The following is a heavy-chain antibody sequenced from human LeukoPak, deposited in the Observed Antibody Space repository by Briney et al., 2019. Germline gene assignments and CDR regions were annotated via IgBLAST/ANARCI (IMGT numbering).Heavy chain of an antibody. V-gene: IGHV1-69*05. J-gene: IGHJ3*02. D-gene: IGHD3-22*01. Sequence: ASVEVSCKASGGTSSSYAISWVRQAPGQGLEWMGRIIPIFGTANYAQKFQGRVTITTDESTSTAYMELSSLRSEDTAVYYCARDVVVVITTSLDAFDIWGQGTMVTVSS. CDR1: GGTSSSYA. CDR2: IIPIFGTA. CDR3: ARDVVVVITTSLDAFDI.